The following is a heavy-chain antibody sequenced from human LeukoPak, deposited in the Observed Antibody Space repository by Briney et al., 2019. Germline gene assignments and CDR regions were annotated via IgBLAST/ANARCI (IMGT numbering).Heavy chain of an antibody. V-gene: IGHV1-46*01. J-gene: IGHJ4*02. CDR2: INPSGGST. Sequence: GASVKVSCKASGHTFTSYYMHWVRQAPGQGLEWMGIINPSGGSTSYAQKFQGRVTMTRDTSTSTVYMELSSLRSEDTAVYYCARDGFGYYFDYWGQGTLVTVSS. D-gene: IGHD3-10*01. CDR1: GHTFTSYY. CDR3: ARDGFGYYFDY.